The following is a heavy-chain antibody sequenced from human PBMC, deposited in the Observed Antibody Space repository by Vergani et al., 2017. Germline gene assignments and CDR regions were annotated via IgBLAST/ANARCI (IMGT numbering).Heavy chain of an antibody. Sequence: QVQLQESGPGLVKPSEILYLTCTVSGGSIRSYYWSWIRQRPGDGLGGIGYIYYSGSTKYNPSLKSRVTISVDTSKNNVSLKLSSVTAADTAVYYCARSGTTVWGDYYGMDVWGQGTTVTVSS. J-gene: IGHJ6*02. V-gene: IGHV4-59*01. CDR3: ARSGTTVWGDYYGMDV. CDR2: IYYSGST. D-gene: IGHD1-7*01. CDR1: GGSIRSYY.